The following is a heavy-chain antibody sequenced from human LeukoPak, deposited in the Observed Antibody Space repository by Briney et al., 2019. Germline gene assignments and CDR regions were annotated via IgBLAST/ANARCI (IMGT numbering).Heavy chain of an antibody. CDR2: INSDGSST. CDR1: GFAITSYW. CDR3: ARGAYYFDY. V-gene: IGHV3-74*01. Sequence: GGSLRLSCAASGFAITSYWMHWVRQAPGKGLVWVSRINSDGSSTSYVDSVKGRFTISRDNAKNTLYLQMNSLRAEDAAVYYCARGAYYFDYWGQGTPVTVSS. J-gene: IGHJ4*02.